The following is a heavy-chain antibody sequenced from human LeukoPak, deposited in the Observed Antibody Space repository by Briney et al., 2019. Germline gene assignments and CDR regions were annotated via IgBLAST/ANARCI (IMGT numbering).Heavy chain of an antibody. J-gene: IGHJ4*02. D-gene: IGHD3-3*01. CDR1: GGSITSYY. CDR3: ARAPRDTIFGVVTAFDY. CDR2: IYTSGST. Sequence: SETLSLTCSVSGGSITSYYWSWIRQPAGKGLEWIGRIYTSGSTNYNPSLKSRVTISVDTSKNQFSLKLSSVTAADTAMYYCARAPRDTIFGVVTAFDYWGQGTLVTVSS. V-gene: IGHV4-4*07.